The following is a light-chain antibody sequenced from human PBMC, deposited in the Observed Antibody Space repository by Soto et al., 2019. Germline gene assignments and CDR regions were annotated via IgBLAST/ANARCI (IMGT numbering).Light chain of an antibody. Sequence: QSALTQPRSVSGSPGQSVTISSTGTSSDVGGYNYVSWNQQHPGKAPKLMIYDVSKRPSGVPDRFSGSKSGNTASLTISGLQAEDEADYYCCSYAGSYTLYVFGTGTKLTVL. J-gene: IGLJ1*01. CDR3: CSYAGSYTLYV. CDR1: SSDVGGYNY. V-gene: IGLV2-11*01. CDR2: DVS.